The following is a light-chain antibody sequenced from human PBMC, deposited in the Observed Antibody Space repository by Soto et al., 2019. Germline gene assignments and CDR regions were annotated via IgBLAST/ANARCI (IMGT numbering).Light chain of an antibody. CDR3: LLAYSGARI. V-gene: IGLV7-46*01. Sequence: QAVVTQEPSLTVSPGGTVTLTCGSSTGSVTSSHFPYRIQQKPGQAPRTMICNTSNKQSWTPARFSGSLLGGKAALTLSGAQPEDEAEYYCLLAYSGARIFGGGTKVTVL. J-gene: IGLJ2*01. CDR1: TGSVTSSHF. CDR2: NTS.